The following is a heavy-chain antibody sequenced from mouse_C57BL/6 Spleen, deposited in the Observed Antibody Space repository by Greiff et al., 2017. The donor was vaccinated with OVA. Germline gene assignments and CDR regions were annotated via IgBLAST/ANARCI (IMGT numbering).Heavy chain of an antibody. J-gene: IGHJ2*01. CDR1: GYSITSGYY. CDR3: AREDDGSSFDY. Sequence: EVKLMESGPGLVKPSQSLSLTCSVTGYSITSGYYWYWIRQFPGNKLELMGYISYDGSNNYNPSLKNRISITRDTSKNQFFLKLNSVTTEDTATYYCAREDDGSSFDYWGQGTTLTVSS. D-gene: IGHD1-1*01. V-gene: IGHV3-6*01. CDR2: ISYDGSN.